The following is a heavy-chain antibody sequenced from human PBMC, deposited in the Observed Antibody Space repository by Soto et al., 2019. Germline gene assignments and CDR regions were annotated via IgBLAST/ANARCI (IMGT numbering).Heavy chain of an antibody. J-gene: IGHJ4*02. D-gene: IGHD3-10*01. CDR1: GFSLGSRNMC. CDR3: ARMSSVFGTFDY. V-gene: IGHV2-70*11. Sequence: GSGPTLVNPTQTLTLACAFSGFSLGSRNMCVSWIRQPPGKALEWLARIDWDDAKYYSTSLKTRLTISKDTSKNQVVLTMTNMEPVDQATYYCARMSSVFGTFDYWGQGALVTVSS. CDR2: IDWDDAK.